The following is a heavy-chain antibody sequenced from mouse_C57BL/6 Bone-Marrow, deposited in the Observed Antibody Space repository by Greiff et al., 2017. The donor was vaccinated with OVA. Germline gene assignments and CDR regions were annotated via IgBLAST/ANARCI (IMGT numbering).Heavy chain of an antibody. V-gene: IGHV5-17*01. D-gene: IGHD3-3*01. CDR3: ERRGDMGDVDD. Sequence: EVQLQQSGGGLVKPGGSLKLSCAASGFSFRDYGMHWVRQAPEKGLEWVAYISSGSSTIYYADTVKGRFTISSDNAKNTRLLQMTFLRAEDTAMDYCERRGDMGDVDDWGQGTTLTVSS. CDR2: ISSGSSTI. CDR1: GFSFRDYG. J-gene: IGHJ2*01.